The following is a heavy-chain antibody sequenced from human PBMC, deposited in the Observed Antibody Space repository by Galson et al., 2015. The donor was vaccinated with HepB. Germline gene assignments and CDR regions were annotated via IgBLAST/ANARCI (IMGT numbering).Heavy chain of an antibody. CDR3: AREPCSGGSCLNWFDP. CDR1: GFTFSSYS. Sequence: SLRLSCAASGFTFSSYSMNWVRQAPGKGLEWVSSISSSSSYIYYADSVKGRFTISRDNAKNSLYLQMNSLRAEDTAVYYCAREPCSGGSCLNWFDPWGQGTLVTVSS. D-gene: IGHD2-15*01. CDR2: ISSSSSYI. V-gene: IGHV3-21*01. J-gene: IGHJ5*02.